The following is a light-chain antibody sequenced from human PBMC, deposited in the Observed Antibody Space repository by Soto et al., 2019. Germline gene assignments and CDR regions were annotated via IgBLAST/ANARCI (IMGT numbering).Light chain of an antibody. CDR2: DAS. CDR1: QSISSW. Sequence: DIQMTQSPSTMSASVGDRVTITCRASQSISSWLAWYQQKPGKAPKLLIYDASSLESGVPSRFSGSGSGTEFTLTISSVQPDDFAPYYCQQYNSYWTFGQGTKVEIK. V-gene: IGKV1-5*01. J-gene: IGKJ1*01. CDR3: QQYNSYWT.